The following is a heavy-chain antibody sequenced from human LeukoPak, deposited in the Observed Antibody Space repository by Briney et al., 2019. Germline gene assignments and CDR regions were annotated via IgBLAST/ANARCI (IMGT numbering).Heavy chain of an antibody. CDR1: GYSISSGYY. V-gene: IGHV4-38-2*02. CDR2: IYHSGST. D-gene: IGHD3-16*01. CDR3: ARGSRLGEFDY. J-gene: IGHJ4*02. Sequence: SETLSLTCTVSGYSISSGYYWGWIRQPPGKGLEWIGSIYHSGSTYYNPSLKSRVTISVDTSKNQFSLKLSSVTAADTAVYYCARGSRLGEFDYWGQGTLVTVSS.